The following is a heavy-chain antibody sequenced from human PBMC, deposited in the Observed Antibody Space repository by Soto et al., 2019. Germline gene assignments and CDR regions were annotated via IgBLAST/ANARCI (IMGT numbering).Heavy chain of an antibody. CDR2: IIPIFGTA. D-gene: IGHD3-22*01. CDR1: GGTFSSYA. J-gene: IGHJ4*02. CDR3: ATSPDYYDSSGYQPGPRSAPDY. V-gene: IGHV1-69*12. Sequence: QVQLVQSGAEVKTPGSSVKVSCKASGGTFSSYAISWVRQAPGQGLEWMGGIIPIFGTANYAQKFQGRVTITADESTSTAYMELSSLRSEDTAVYYCATSPDYYDSSGYQPGPRSAPDYWGQGTLVTVSS.